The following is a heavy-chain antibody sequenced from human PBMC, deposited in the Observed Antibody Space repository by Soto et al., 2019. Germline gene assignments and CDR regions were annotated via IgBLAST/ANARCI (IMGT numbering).Heavy chain of an antibody. D-gene: IGHD2-15*01. Sequence: QVQLQESSSGLVKPSQTLSLTCTVSGDSISSGGYYWSWIRQHPGKGLEWIGYIYYSGTTYYNPSLKSPVTISVDTSKNQFSLKLSSVTAADTAVYYCARLTQGYCSGGSCASTTRTFDDWGQGTLVTVSS. J-gene: IGHJ4*02. CDR2: IYYSGTT. CDR3: ARLTQGYCSGGSCASTTRTFDD. V-gene: IGHV4-31*01. CDR1: GDSISSGGYY.